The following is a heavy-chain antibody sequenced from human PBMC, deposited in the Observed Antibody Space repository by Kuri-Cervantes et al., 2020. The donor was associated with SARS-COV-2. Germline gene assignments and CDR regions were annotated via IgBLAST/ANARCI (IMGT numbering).Heavy chain of an antibody. J-gene: IGHJ4*02. CDR2: ISGSGANT. V-gene: IGHV3-23*01. CDR1: GFTFSSFP. CDR3: VKDSRVYYFDY. Sequence: GESLKISCAASGFTFSSFPMSWVRQAPGKGLEWVSGISGSGANTYYADSVKGWLTISRDNSKNTLYLQMNSLRAEDTAVYYCVKDSRVYYFDYWGQGTLVTVSS.